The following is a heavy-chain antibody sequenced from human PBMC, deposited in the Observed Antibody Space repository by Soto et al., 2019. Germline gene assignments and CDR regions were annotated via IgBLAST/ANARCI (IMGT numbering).Heavy chain of an antibody. CDR3: ARCLAEAATADCGFDL. J-gene: IGHJ5*02. Sequence: SEKVSCKPSGYTFTGYYIQWVRQAPGQGLEWMGWINPNGGDTSYAQPFQGRVTMTKDRSISTAYIDLNRLTFDETAISAGARCLAEAATADCGFDLWGQGTMVTVSS. D-gene: IGHD6-19*01. V-gene: IGHV1-2*02. CDR1: GYTFTGYY. CDR2: INPNGGDT.